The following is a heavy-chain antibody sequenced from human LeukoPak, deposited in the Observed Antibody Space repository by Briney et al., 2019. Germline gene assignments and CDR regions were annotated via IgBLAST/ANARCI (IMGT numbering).Heavy chain of an antibody. CDR3: AREEEYLRYCSGGSCYSSGFGRLEH. CDR2: ISFDGTNK. V-gene: IGHV3-30-3*01. J-gene: IGHJ1*01. D-gene: IGHD2-15*01. Sequence: TGGSLRLSCAASGFTFSTYAMHWVRQAPGKGLEWVAIISFDGTNKYYADSVKGRFTISRDNSKNALYLQVNSLRGEDTALYYCAREEEYLRYCSGGSCYSSGFGRLEHWGQGTLVTVSS. CDR1: GFTFSTYA.